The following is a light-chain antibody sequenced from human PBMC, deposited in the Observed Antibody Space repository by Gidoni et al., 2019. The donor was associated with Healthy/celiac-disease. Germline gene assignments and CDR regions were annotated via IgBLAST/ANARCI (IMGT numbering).Light chain of an antibody. CDR3: MQGIHLYT. Sequence: DIVMTQTPLSLSVTPGQPASISCKSSQSLLHSDGKTYLYWYLQKPGQSPQLLIYAVSSRFSGVPDRFSGSGSGTDFTLKISRVEAEDVGVYYCMQGIHLYTFGQGTKLEIK. CDR2: AVS. V-gene: IGKV2-29*02. J-gene: IGKJ2*01. CDR1: QSLLHSDGKTY.